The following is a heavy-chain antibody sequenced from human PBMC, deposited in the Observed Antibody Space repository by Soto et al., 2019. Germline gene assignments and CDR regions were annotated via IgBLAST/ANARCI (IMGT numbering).Heavy chain of an antibody. CDR1: SGPISSSNW. CDR2: IYHSGST. J-gene: IGHJ4*02. D-gene: IGHD5-12*01. CDR3: ATGLYSGYDYGSY. V-gene: IGHV4-4*02. Sequence: PSETLSLTCAVSSGPISSSNWWSWVRQPPGKGLEWIGEIYHSGSTNYNPSLKSRVTISVDKSKNQFSLKLSSVTAADTAVYYCATGLYSGYDYGSYWGQGTLVTVSS.